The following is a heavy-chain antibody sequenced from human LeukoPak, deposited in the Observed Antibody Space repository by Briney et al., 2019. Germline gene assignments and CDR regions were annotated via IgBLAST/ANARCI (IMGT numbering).Heavy chain of an antibody. V-gene: IGHV3-7*01. CDR2: IKTDGSEK. J-gene: IGHJ4*02. CDR3: ARCEDY. Sequence: GGSLILSCAASGFAFSSYWMSWVRQAPGKGLEWVASIKTDGSEKYYLDSVKGRFTISRDNAKNSLFLQMNSLRDEDTAVYYCARCEDYWGQGTLVTVSS. CDR1: GFAFSSYW.